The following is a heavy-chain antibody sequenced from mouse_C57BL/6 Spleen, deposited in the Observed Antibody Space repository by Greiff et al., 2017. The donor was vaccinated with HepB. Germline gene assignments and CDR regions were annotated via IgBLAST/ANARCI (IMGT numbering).Heavy chain of an antibody. CDR3: AIYYDYGAWFAY. J-gene: IGHJ3*01. Sequence: EVKVEESEEGLVQPGSSMKLSCTASGFTFSDYYMAWVRQVPEKGLEWVANINYDGSSTYYLDSLKSRFIISRDNAKNILYLQMSSLKSEDTATYYCAIYYDYGAWFAYWGQGTLVTVSA. D-gene: IGHD2-4*01. CDR1: GFTFSDYY. V-gene: IGHV5-16*01. CDR2: INYDGSST.